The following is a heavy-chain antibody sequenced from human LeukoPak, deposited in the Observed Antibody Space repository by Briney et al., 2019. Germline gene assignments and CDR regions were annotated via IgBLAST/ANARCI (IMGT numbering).Heavy chain of an antibody. J-gene: IGHJ4*02. V-gene: IGHV3-74*01. CDR1: GFTFSSYW. Sequence: GGSLRLSCAASGFTFSSYWMHWVRHAPGKGLVWVSRINSDGSSTSYADSVKGRFTVSRDNAKNTLYLQMNSLRAEDTAVYYCASFTIFGVVPDYWGQGTLVTVSS. D-gene: IGHD3-3*01. CDR2: INSDGSST. CDR3: ASFTIFGVVPDY.